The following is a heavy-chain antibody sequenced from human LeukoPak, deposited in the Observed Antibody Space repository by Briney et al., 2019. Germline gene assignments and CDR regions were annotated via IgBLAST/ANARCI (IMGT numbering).Heavy chain of an antibody. D-gene: IGHD3-10*01. CDR1: GVSLSGYY. J-gene: IGHJ4*02. Sequence: PSETLSLTCAVYGVSLSGYYWSWVRRPPGKGREWLGEINHSGSNNYNPSRKSRVTISVDTSKNQFSLKLSSVTAADTAVYYCARGRSHYYGSGSYYTYWGQGTLVTVSS. CDR2: INHSGSN. V-gene: IGHV4-34*01. CDR3: ARGRSHYYGSGSYYTY.